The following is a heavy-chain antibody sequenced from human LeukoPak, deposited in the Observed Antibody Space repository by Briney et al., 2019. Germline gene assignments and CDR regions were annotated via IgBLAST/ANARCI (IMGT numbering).Heavy chain of an antibody. CDR1: GGSFSGYY. J-gene: IGHJ5*02. V-gene: IGHV4-34*01. CDR2: INHSGST. Sequence: SETLSLTCAVYGGSFSGYYWSWIRQPPGKGLEWIGEINHSGSTNYNPSLKSRVTISVDTSKNQFSLKLSSVTAADTAVYYCARGPGFDPWGQGTLVTVSS. CDR3: ARGPGFDP.